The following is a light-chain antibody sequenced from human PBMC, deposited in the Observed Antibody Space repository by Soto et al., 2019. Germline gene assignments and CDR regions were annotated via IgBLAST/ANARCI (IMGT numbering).Light chain of an antibody. J-gene: IGLJ2*01. V-gene: IGLV1-40*01. CDR2: GNS. Sequence: QSVLTQPPSVSGAPGQWVTISCTGSSSNIGAGYDVHWYQQLPGTAPKLLIYGNSNRPSGVPDRFSGSKSGTSASLAITGLQAEDEADYYCQSYDSSLSGSKFGGGTKVTVL. CDR1: SSNIGAGYD. CDR3: QSYDSSLSGSK.